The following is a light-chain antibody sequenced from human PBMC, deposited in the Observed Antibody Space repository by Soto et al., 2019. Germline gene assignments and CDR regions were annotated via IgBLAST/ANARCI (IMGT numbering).Light chain of an antibody. J-gene: IGKJ2*01. V-gene: IGKV1-17*01. CDR3: QQYYTAPLST. CDR1: QDVSND. CDR2: GAS. Sequence: DIQMTQSPPSLSASVGDRVTITCRASQDVSNDLGWFQQKPGKAPKRLIFGASNLESGVPSRFSGTGSGTEFILTISSLQAEDVAVYYCQQYYTAPLSTFGQGTKVEIK.